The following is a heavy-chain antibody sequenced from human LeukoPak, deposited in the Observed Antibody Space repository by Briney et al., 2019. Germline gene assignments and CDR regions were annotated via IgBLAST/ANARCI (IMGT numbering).Heavy chain of an antibody. V-gene: IGHV4-59*01. Sequence: SETLSLTCTVSGGSISSYYWSWIRQPPGKGLEWIGYIYYSGSTNYNPSLKSRVTISVDTSKNQFSLKLSSVTAADTAVYYCAGYYDSSGPIDYWGQGTLVTVSS. J-gene: IGHJ4*02. CDR2: IYYSGST. CDR1: GGSISSYY. CDR3: AGYYDSSGPIDY. D-gene: IGHD3-22*01.